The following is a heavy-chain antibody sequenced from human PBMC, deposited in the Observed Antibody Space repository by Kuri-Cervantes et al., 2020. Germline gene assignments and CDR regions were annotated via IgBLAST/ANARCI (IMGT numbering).Heavy chain of an antibody. CDR2: ISAYNGNT. CDR3: ARDRGMVTSGYYFRSFVQGDYYGMDV. J-gene: IGHJ6*02. Sequence: ASVKVSCKASGYTFTSYGISWVRQAPGQGLEWMGWISAYNGNTNYAQKLQGRVTMTTDTSTSTAYMELRSLRSEDTAVYYCARDRGMVTSGYYFRSFVQGDYYGMDVWGQGTTVTVSS. CDR1: GYTFTSYG. V-gene: IGHV1-18*01. D-gene: IGHD3-3*01.